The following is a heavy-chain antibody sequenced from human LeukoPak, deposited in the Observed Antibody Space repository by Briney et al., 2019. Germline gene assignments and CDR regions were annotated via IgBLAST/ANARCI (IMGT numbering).Heavy chain of an antibody. J-gene: IGHJ6*02. V-gene: IGHV3-21*01. Sequence: PGGSLRLSCAGSGFTFSPYTMNWVRQAPGKGLESVSCISKGGTYIYYADSVRGRFTISRDNARNSLYLQMNSLRAEDMAVYYCAREEDSTAIRSSYGMDVWGQGTTVTVSS. CDR1: GFTFSPYT. CDR2: ISKGGTYI. CDR3: AREEDSTAIRSSYGMDV. D-gene: IGHD2/OR15-2a*01.